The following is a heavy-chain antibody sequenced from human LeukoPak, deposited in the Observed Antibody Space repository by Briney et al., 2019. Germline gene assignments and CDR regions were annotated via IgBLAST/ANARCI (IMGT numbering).Heavy chain of an antibody. CDR2: IHYSGST. V-gene: IGHV4-31*03. D-gene: IGHD3-16*01. CDR3: ARLGITAGDY. Sequence: SQTLSLTCTVSGDSISSGGYYWSWIRQHPGKGLEWIGYIHYSGSTYHNPSLKNRVTISMYTSKNQFSLKLSSVTAADTAVYYCARLGITAGDYWGQGTLVTVSS. J-gene: IGHJ4*02. CDR1: GDSISSGGYY.